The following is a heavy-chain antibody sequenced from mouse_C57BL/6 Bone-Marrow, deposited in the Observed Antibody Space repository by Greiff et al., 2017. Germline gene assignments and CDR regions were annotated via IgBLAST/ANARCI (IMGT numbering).Heavy chain of an antibody. D-gene: IGHD2-2*01. CDR2: IRNKANNHAT. CDR3: TGGPMVTTRFAY. J-gene: IGHJ3*01. V-gene: IGHV6-6*01. CDR1: GFTFSDAW. Sequence: VKLVESGGGLVQPGGSMKLSCAASGFTFSDAWMDWVRQSPEKGLEWVAEIRNKANNHATYYAESVKGRFTISRDDSKSSVYLQMNSLRAEDTGIYYCTGGPMVTTRFAYWGQGTLVTVSA.